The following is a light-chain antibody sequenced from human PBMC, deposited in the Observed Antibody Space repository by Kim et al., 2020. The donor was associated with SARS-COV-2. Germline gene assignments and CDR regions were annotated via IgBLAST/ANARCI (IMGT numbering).Light chain of an antibody. Sequence: GKTVTISCTTSSGSIASNYVQWYQQRPGSAPTPVIYEDNQRPSGVPDRFSGSIDSSSNSASLTISGLKTEDEADYYCQSYDSSSWVFGGGTQLTVL. V-gene: IGLV6-57*02. CDR3: QSYDSSSWV. J-gene: IGLJ3*02. CDR2: EDN. CDR1: SGSIASNY.